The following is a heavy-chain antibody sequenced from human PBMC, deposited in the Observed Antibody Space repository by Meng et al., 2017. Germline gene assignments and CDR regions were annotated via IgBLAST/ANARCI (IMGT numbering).Heavy chain of an antibody. CDR1: GYTFTSYG. J-gene: IGHJ4*02. D-gene: IGHD3-10*01. Sequence: ASVKVSCKASGYTFTSYGISWVRQAPGQGLEWMGWISAYNGNTNYAQKLQGRVTMTTDTSTSTAYMEVRSLRSDDTAVYYCARGWKQWFGYRSVDYWGQGTLVTVSS. CDR2: ISAYNGNT. CDR3: ARGWKQWFGYRSVDY. V-gene: IGHV1-18*01.